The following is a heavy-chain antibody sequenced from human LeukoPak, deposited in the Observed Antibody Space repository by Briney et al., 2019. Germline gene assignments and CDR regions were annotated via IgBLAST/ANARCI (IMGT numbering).Heavy chain of an antibody. CDR1: RFSFSDHQ. CDR2: ITGSSTII. V-gene: IGHV3-11*04. CDR3: ARYHHYFDY. Sequence: GSLRLSCATSRFSFSDHQLSWIRRAPGKGLEWLSYITGSSTIIKYADSVRGRFTISRDNAKNSVYLQMNSLRADDTGVYYCARYHHYFDYWGQGTLVTVSS. J-gene: IGHJ4*02.